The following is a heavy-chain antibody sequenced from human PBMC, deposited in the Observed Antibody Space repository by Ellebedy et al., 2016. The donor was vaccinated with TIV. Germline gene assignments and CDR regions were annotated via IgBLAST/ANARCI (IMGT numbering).Heavy chain of an antibody. CDR3: ARDQWLGRAYYFDS. CDR2: IKQDGSEK. CDR1: GFIFSDYW. Sequence: GESLKISCAASGFIFSDYWMSWVRQAPGKGLEWVANIKQDGSEKYYVDSVKGRFSISRDNAKNSLYVQMNSLRDEDTAVYYCARDQWLGRAYYFDSWGQGTLVTVSS. V-gene: IGHV3-7*01. D-gene: IGHD6-19*01. J-gene: IGHJ4*02.